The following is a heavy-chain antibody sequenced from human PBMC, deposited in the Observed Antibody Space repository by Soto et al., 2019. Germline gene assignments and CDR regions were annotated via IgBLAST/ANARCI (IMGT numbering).Heavy chain of an antibody. D-gene: IGHD2-8*01. CDR2: ISSNSASI. CDR1: GFTFDAYA. CDR3: ARLGDIVLMVSSGGKWYFDL. V-gene: IGHV3-9*01. Sequence: EVQLVETGGGLVQPGRALRLACAASGFTFDAYAMHWVRQAPGKGREWVSGISSNSASIGSADSVKGRFTISRDNAKKSLYLQMNSLRAEDTALYYCARLGDIVLMVSSGGKWYFDLWGRGTLVTVSS. J-gene: IGHJ2*01.